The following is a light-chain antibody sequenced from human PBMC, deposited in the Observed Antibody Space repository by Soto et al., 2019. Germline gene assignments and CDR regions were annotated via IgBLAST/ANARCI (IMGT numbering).Light chain of an antibody. J-gene: IGLJ3*02. CDR2: EVS. Sequence: QSALTQPASVSGSPGQSITISCTGTSSDVGGYNYVSWYQQHPGKAPKLIIYEVSNRPSGVSDRFSGSKSGNTASLTISGLQAEDEADYYCSSYTDTSNPAVFGGGTKLTVL. CDR3: SSYTDTSNPAV. CDR1: SSDVGGYNY. V-gene: IGLV2-14*01.